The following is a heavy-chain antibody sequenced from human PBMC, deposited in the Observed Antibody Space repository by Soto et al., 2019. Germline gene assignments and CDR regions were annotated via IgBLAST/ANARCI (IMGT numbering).Heavy chain of an antibody. CDR1: GYTFPNYY. CDR2: INPSGGST. J-gene: IGHJ6*02. D-gene: IGHD3-3*01. V-gene: IGHV1-46*01. CDR3: ARGFWTNHYYGTDV. Sequence: QVQLVQSGAEVKKPGASVKVSCKASGYTFPNYYIHWVRQAPGQGLEWMGIINPSGGSTSYAQKFQGRVTMTRDTSTSTVYMEVSSLRSDDTAVYYCARGFWTNHYYGTDVWGQGTTVTVSS.